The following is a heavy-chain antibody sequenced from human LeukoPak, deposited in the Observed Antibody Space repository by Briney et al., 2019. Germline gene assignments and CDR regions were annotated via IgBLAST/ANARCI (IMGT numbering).Heavy chain of an antibody. CDR3: AREPRGKHSSYDY. CDR2: ISAYNDNT. J-gene: IGHJ4*02. V-gene: IGHV1-18*01. D-gene: IGHD6-19*01. CDR1: GYTFTNYG. Sequence: ASVKVSCKASGYTFTNYGISWVRQAPGQGLEWVGWISAYNDNTNYAQKLQGRVTMTTDTSTSTAYMELRSLRSGDTAVYYCAREPRGKHSSYDYWGQGTLVTVSS.